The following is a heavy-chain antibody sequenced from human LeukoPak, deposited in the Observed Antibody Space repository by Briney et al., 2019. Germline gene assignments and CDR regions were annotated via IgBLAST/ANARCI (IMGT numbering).Heavy chain of an antibody. J-gene: IGHJ6*02. D-gene: IGHD3-22*01. Sequence: GGSLRLSCAASAFTFSSYAMHWVRQAPGKGLEWVAVISYDGSSKYYADSVKGRFTISRDNSKNTLYLQMNSLKPEDTAVYCCAREAPHSSGMIDYYNYYGMDVWRPGTSVTVS. V-gene: IGHV3-30-3*01. CDR1: AFTFSSYA. CDR2: ISYDGSSK. CDR3: AREAPHSSGMIDYYNYYGMDV.